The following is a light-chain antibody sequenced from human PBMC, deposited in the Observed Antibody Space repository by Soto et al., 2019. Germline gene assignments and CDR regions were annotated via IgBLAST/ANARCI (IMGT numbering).Light chain of an antibody. CDR3: QQSYSTPT. V-gene: IGKV1-39*01. CDR2: AAS. Sequence: DIQMTQSPSSLSASVGDRVTITCRASQSISSYLNWYQQKPGKAPKLLIYAASSLQSGVPSRFSGSGSGTDFTLTISSLQPEDFANYYCQQSYSTPTFGQGNKVEIK. J-gene: IGKJ1*01. CDR1: QSISSY.